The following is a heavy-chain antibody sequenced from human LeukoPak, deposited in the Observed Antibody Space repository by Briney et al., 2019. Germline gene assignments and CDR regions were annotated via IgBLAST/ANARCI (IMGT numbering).Heavy chain of an antibody. J-gene: IGHJ6*03. CDR1: GFTFSDYY. Sequence: PGGSLRLSCAASGFTFSDYYMSWIRQAPGKGLEWVSYISSSGSTIYYADSVKGRFTISRDNAKNSLYLQMNSLRAEDTAVYYCARNPAKLYDSGGYYYYYYYMDVWGKGTTVTVSS. D-gene: IGHD3-22*01. CDR2: ISSSGSTI. V-gene: IGHV3-11*04. CDR3: ARNPAKLYDSGGYYYYYYYMDV.